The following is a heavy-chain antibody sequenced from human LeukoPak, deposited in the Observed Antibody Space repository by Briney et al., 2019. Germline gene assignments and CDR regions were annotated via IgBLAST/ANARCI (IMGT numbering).Heavy chain of an antibody. CDR2: INTQGTYT. CDR1: GFTFSSYW. Sequence: GGSLRLSCAASGFTFSSYWMHWVRQDPGRGLLWVSRINTQGTYTNYADSVKGRFTISRDNAKNTLYLQMSSLRADDTAVYYCVIDLGDYNDFWGQGALVSVSS. CDR3: VIDLGDYNDF. D-gene: IGHD2-15*01. V-gene: IGHV3-74*01. J-gene: IGHJ4*02.